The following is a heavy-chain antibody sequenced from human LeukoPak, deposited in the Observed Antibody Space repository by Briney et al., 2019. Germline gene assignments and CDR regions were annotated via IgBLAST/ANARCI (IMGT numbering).Heavy chain of an antibody. CDR1: GFTFSSYS. V-gene: IGHV3-21*01. D-gene: IGHD1-26*01. J-gene: IGHJ3*02. CDR3: ARDVGASAPDAFDI. CDR2: ISSSSNYI. Sequence: GGSLRLSCAASGFTFSSYSMNWVRQAPGKGLEWVSSISSSSNYIYYADSVKGRFTISRDNAKNSLYLQMNSLRAEDTDVYYCARDVGASAPDAFDIWGQGTKVTVSS.